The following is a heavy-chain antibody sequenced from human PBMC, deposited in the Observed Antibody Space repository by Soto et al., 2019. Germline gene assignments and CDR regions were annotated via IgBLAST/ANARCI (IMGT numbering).Heavy chain of an antibody. CDR1: GFDFRAYA. Sequence: EVQLLESGGDLVHLGGSLRLSCAASGFDFRAYAMGWVRQAPGRGLEWVASITGRGDTADYSDFVKGRFTISRDNSKTTVYLQMNDLRAEDTAIYYCAKDLGAAGAFDSWGQGTLVTVSS. V-gene: IGHV3-23*01. J-gene: IGHJ4*02. CDR3: AKDLGAAGAFDS. CDR2: ITGRGDTA. D-gene: IGHD6-13*01.